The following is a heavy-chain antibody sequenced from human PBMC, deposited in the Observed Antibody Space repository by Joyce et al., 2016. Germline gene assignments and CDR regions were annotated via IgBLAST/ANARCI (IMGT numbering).Heavy chain of an antibody. CDR2: ISSDGSQK. V-gene: IGHV3-30*18. CDR1: GFAFESYG. CDR3: AKVYCTGGSCYNDAFHM. D-gene: IGHD2-15*01. Sequence: PGRSLRLSCAASGFAFESYGIHWVRQAPGKGLQWVALISSDGSQKYYTDSVKGRFTISRDNAKNTLYLQMNSLRLADTAIYYCAKVYCTGGSCYNDAFHMWGQGTVVSASS. J-gene: IGHJ3*02.